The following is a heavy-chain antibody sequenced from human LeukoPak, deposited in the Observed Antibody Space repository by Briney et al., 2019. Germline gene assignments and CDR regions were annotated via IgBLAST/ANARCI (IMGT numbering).Heavy chain of an antibody. CDR2: ISDIGSI. V-gene: IGHV4-59*08. Sequence: PSETLSLTCTVSGGSISSYYWSWVRQPPGKGLGWIAYISDIGSINYYPSLTSRVSISLDTSKNQFSLKLSSVTAADTAVYYCAGHHPRNTVDFWGQGTLVTVSS. D-gene: IGHD2/OR15-2a*01. J-gene: IGHJ4*02. CDR3: AGHHPRNTVDF. CDR1: GGSISSYY.